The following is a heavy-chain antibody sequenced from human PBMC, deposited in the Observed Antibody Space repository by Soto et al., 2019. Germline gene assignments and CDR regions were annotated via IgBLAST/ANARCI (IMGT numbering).Heavy chain of an antibody. CDR3: AKQRAGYGSGSDTYYFDF. D-gene: IGHD3-10*01. Sequence: ESGGGLVQPGGSLRLSCSPSGFTFSTYAMNWVRLAPGKGLEWVSALSGSGGTSYYADSVRGRFTISRDNSKNTLFLQMNSLRAEDTGLYYCAKQRAGYGSGSDTYYFDFWGQGTLVTVSS. CDR2: LSGSGGTS. J-gene: IGHJ4*02. CDR1: GFTFSTYA. V-gene: IGHV3-23*01.